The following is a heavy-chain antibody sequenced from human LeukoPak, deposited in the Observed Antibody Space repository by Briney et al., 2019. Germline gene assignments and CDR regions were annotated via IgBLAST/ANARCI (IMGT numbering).Heavy chain of an antibody. CDR2: IYYSGYYSGST. Sequence: SETLSLTCTVSGCSFSSGGYYWSWIRQDPGKGLEWFGYIYYSGYYSGSTYYNPSLKSRVIISVVTSKNQFSLKLSSVTAADTAVYYCARGKDTIDYWGQGTLVTVSS. D-gene: IGHD2-15*01. CDR3: ARGKDTIDY. V-gene: IGHV4-31*03. CDR1: GCSFSSGGYY. J-gene: IGHJ4*02.